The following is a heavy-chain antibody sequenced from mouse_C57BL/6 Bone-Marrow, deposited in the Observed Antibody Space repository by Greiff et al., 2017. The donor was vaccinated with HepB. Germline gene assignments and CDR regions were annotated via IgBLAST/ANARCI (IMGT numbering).Heavy chain of an antibody. Sequence: VQLQQSGPGLVKPSQSLFLTCSITGFPITSGYYWIWIRQSPGKPLEWMGYITHSGETFYNPSLQSPISITRETSKNQFFLQLNSVTTEDTAMYYCAYGSSLWYFDVWGTGTTVTVSS. CDR1: GFPITSGYY. CDR3: AYGSSLWYFDV. V-gene: IGHV12-3*01. D-gene: IGHD1-1*01. CDR2: ITHSGET. J-gene: IGHJ1*03.